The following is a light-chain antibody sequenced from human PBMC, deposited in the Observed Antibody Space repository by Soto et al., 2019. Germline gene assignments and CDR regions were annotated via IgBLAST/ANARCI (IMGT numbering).Light chain of an antibody. Sequence: SALTQPRSVSGSPGQSVTISCTGTSSDVGGYNYVSWYQHHPGKAPKLMIYDVFKRPSGVPDRFSGSKSGNTASLTISGLQAEDEADYFCGSYAVSYTVVFGGGTKLTVL. CDR3: GSYAVSYTVV. CDR1: SSDVGGYNY. J-gene: IGLJ2*01. V-gene: IGLV2-11*01. CDR2: DVF.